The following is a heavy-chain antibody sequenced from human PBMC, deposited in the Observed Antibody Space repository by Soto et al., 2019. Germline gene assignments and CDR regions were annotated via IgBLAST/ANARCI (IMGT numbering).Heavy chain of an antibody. Sequence: VTVACTASGCLLTGYYIQWVRQAPGQGLEWMGWINTKTGGTKYAQKFQGRVTMTRDTSINTAYMEVSRLRSDDTAVYYCETDQVAFDRSGQGTMVTVSS. CDR3: ETDQVAFDR. J-gene: IGHJ3*02. CDR1: GCLLTGYY. CDR2: INTKTGGT. V-gene: IGHV1-2*02.